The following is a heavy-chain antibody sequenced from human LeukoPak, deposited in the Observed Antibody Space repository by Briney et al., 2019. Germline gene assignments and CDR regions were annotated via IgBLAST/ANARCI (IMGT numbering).Heavy chain of an antibody. Sequence: SETLSLTCTVSGGSISSGGYYWSWLRQPPGKGREGFGYIYHSGSTYYNPSLKSRVTISVDRSKNQFSLRLSSVTAADPAEYYCARVSGSYSGRDAFDIWGQGTMVTVSS. CDR2: IYHSGST. D-gene: IGHD1-26*01. J-gene: IGHJ3*02. V-gene: IGHV4-30-2*01. CDR3: ARVSGSYSGRDAFDI. CDR1: GGSISSGGYY.